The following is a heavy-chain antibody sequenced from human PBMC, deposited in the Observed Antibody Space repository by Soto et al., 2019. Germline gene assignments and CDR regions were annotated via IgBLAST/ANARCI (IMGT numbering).Heavy chain of an antibody. CDR2: INHSGST. D-gene: IGHD3-22*01. CDR1: GGSFSGYY. Sequence: QVQLQQWGAGLLKPSETLSLTCAVYGGSFSGYYWSWIRQPPGKGLEWIGEINHSGSTNYNPSLQRLVTIYVATSKIHVPLRLTSVTAEVPAVYYCARGSLSDDSSGYYYGWFDPWGPGTLVTVSS. J-gene: IGHJ5*02. V-gene: IGHV4-34*01. CDR3: ARGSLSDDSSGYYYGWFDP.